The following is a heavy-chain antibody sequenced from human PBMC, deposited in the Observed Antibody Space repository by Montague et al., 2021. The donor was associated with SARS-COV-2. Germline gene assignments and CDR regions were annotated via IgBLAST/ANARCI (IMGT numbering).Heavy chain of an antibody. CDR1: GYNFRSYW. CDR2: IYVGDSDA. D-gene: IGHD6-25*01. Sequence: QSGAEVKKPGESLQISCKASGYNFRSYWIGWVRQMPGKGLEWMGRIYVGDSDARYSPSFQGQVTISADKSINTAYLQLRNLKASDTAMYYCARLEAATANYFDFWGQGTVVTVSS. V-gene: IGHV5-51*01. J-gene: IGHJ4*02. CDR3: ARLEAATANYFDF.